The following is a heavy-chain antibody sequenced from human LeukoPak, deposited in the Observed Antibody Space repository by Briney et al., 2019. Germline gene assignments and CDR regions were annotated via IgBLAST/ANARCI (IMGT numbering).Heavy chain of an antibody. D-gene: IGHD3-16*01. CDR2: ISKSGDHT. CDR1: GLTFDNYA. J-gene: IGHJ6*02. Sequence: GGSLRLSCAVSGLTFDNYAMSWVRQAPGKGLEWVSAISKSGDHTYYAASAKGRFTIYRDNSKNTQYLQMNSLRAEDTAVYYCATSWGPDTSAFRWGRDGMDVWGQGTTVIVS. CDR3: ATSWGPDTSAFRWGRDGMDV. V-gene: IGHV3-23*01.